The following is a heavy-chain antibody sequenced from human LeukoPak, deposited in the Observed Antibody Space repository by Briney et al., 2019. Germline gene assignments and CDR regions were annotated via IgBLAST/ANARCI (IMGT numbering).Heavy chain of an antibody. Sequence: GGSLRLSCAASGFTFSSSWMTWVRQAPGKGLEWVSLIYSGGSTYYADSVKGRFTISRDNSKNTLYLQMNSLRAEDTAVYYCARGKGGSSPFDHWGQGTLVTVSS. CDR2: IYSGGST. CDR3: ARGKGGSSPFDH. CDR1: GFTFSSSW. J-gene: IGHJ4*02. V-gene: IGHV3-66*01. D-gene: IGHD1-26*01.